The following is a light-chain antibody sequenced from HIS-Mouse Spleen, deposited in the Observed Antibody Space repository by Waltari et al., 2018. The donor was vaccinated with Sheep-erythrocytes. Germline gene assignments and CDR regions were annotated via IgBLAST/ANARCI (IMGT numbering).Light chain of an antibody. CDR1: SGDVGGYNY. CDR3: CSYAGSYNHV. Sequence: QSALTQPRSVSGSPGQSATIPCTGTSGDVGGYNYVSWYQQHPGKAPKLMIYDCSKRPSGVPDRFSGSKAGNTASLTISGLQAEDEADYYCCSYAGSYNHVFATGTKVTVL. CDR2: DCS. J-gene: IGLJ1*01. V-gene: IGLV2-11*01.